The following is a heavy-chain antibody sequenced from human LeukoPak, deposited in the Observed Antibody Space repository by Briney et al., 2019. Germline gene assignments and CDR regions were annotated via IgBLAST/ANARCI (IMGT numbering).Heavy chain of an antibody. CDR1: GFTFSSYG. V-gene: IGHV3-23*01. J-gene: IGHJ4*02. CDR2: ISSIDGST. CDR3: AKVAKYYYGPETYYFFEQ. Sequence: PGGSLRLSCAASGFTFSSYGMSWVRQAPGKGLEWVSGISSIDGSTYYADSVKGRFTISRDYAKNSLYLQMNSLRVEDTAVYYCAKVAKYYYGPETYYFFEQWGQGTPVTASS. D-gene: IGHD3-10*01.